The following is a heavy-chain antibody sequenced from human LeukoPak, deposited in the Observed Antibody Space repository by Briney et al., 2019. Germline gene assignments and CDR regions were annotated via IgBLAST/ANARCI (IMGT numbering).Heavy chain of an antibody. Sequence: PGGSLRLSCSASGFSFSNYAMHWVRQAPGKGLEYVSAISSKGGSTYYADSVKGRFTISRDNSKNTLYLQVSSLRAEDTAVYYCVKDIHYYGSGNYYNGYFDYWGQGTLVTVS. CDR1: GFSFSNYA. CDR3: VKDIHYYGSGNYYNGYFDY. V-gene: IGHV3-64D*09. CDR2: ISSKGGST. D-gene: IGHD3-10*01. J-gene: IGHJ4*02.